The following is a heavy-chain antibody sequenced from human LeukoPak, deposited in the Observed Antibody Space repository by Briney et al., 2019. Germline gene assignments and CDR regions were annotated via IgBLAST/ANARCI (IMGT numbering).Heavy chain of an antibody. D-gene: IGHD2-21*02. J-gene: IGHJ4*02. CDR1: GGSISSSIYY. V-gene: IGHV4-39*01. Sequence: SETLSLTCTVSGGSISSSIYYWGWIRQPPGKGLEWIGSIYYSGSTYYNPSLKSRVTISVDTSKNQFSLKLSSVTAADTAVYYCARGHIVVVTAISHTIDYWGQGTLVTVSS. CDR2: IYYSGST. CDR3: ARGHIVVVTAISHTIDY.